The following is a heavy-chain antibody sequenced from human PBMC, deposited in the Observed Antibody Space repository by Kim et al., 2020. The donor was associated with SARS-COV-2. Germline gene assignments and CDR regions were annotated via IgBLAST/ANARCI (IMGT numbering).Heavy chain of an antibody. CDR3: ARDMNPTVYDY. D-gene: IGHD4-4*01. Sequence: KTKDSTQFQGSVTITRDTSPNTDYLELSSLTSEDTAVYYCARDMNPTVYDYWGQGTLVTVSS. V-gene: IGHV1-3*01. J-gene: IGHJ4*02. CDR2: KT.